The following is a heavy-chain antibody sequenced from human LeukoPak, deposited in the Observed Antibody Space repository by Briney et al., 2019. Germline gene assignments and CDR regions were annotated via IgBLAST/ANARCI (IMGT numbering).Heavy chain of an antibody. D-gene: IGHD6-13*01. CDR3: AKGTAAAAGPIDY. Sequence: GGALRLSCAASGFTFSSYAMSWVRQAPGKGREWVSVISGSGGSTYYADSVKGRFTISRDNSKNTLYLQMNSLRAEDTAVYYCAKGTAAAAGPIDYWGQGTLVTVSS. J-gene: IGHJ4*02. CDR1: GFTFSSYA. V-gene: IGHV3-23*01. CDR2: ISGSGGST.